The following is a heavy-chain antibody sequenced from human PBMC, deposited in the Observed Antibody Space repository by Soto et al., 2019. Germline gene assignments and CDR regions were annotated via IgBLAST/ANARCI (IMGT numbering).Heavy chain of an antibody. Sequence: HPGGSLRLSCAASGFTFSSYAMSWVRQAPGKGLEWVSAISGSGGSTYYADSVKGRFTISRDNSKNTLYLQMNSLRAEDTAVYYCAKVLSGSVDAFDIWGQGTMVTVSS. V-gene: IGHV3-23*01. J-gene: IGHJ3*02. CDR2: ISGSGGST. CDR3: AKVLSGSVDAFDI. D-gene: IGHD3-10*01. CDR1: GFTFSSYA.